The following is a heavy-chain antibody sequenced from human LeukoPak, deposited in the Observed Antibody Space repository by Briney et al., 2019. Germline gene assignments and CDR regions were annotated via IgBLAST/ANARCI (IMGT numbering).Heavy chain of an antibody. CDR2: IHSSGTT. CDR3: ARHETGGTYPLKY. CDR1: GDSISNFY. J-gene: IGHJ4*02. D-gene: IGHD1-26*01. V-gene: IGHV4-59*08. Sequence: SETLSLTCIVSGDSISNFYWSWFRQPPGKGLESIGYIHSSGTTNYNPSLQSRVTMLVDTSRNQFSLRLSSVTAADTAVYYCARHETGGTYPLKYWGQGTLVTVSS.